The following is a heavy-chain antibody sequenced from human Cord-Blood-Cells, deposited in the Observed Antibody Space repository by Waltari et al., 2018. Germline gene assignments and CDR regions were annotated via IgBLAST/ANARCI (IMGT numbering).Heavy chain of an antibody. V-gene: IGHV4-34*01. CDR1: GGSFSGYY. D-gene: IGHD3-16*01. J-gene: IGHJ6*02. CDR3: ARVYYDYVYGMDV. Sequence: QVQLQQWGAGLLKPSETLSLTCAVYGGSFSGYYWSWIRQPPGKGLEWIGEINQSGSTNYNPSLNSRVTISVDTSKNQFSLKRSSVTAADTAVYYCARVYYDYVYGMDVWGQGTTVTVSS. CDR2: INQSGST.